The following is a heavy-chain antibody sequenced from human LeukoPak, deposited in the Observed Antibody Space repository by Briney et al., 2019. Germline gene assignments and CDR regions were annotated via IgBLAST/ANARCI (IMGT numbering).Heavy chain of an antibody. Sequence: QAGRSLRLSCAASGFTFSSYGMHWVRQAPGKGLEWVAVIWYDGSNKYYADSVKGRFTISRDNSKNTLYLQMNSLRAEDTAVYYCARDGFNGWYYFDYWGQGTLVTVSS. CDR3: ARDGFNGWYYFDY. J-gene: IGHJ4*02. CDR1: GFTFSSYG. CDR2: IWYDGSNK. D-gene: IGHD6-19*01. V-gene: IGHV3-33*08.